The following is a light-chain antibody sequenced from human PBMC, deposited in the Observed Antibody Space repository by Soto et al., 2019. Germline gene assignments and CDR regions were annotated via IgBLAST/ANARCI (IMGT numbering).Light chain of an antibody. CDR2: EVS. V-gene: IGLV2-14*01. CDR3: SSYTSSSTYV. Sequence: QSVLTQPASVSGSPGQSITISCTGTSSDVGGYNYVSWYQQHPGKAPKLIIYEVSNRPSGASNRFSGSKSGNTASPTISGLQAEDEADYYCSSYTSSSTYVFGTGTKVTV. J-gene: IGLJ1*01. CDR1: SSDVGGYNY.